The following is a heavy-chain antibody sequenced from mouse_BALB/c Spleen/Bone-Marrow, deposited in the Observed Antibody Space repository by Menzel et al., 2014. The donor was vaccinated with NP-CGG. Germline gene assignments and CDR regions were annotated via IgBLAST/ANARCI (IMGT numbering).Heavy chain of an antibody. V-gene: IGHV14-3*02. J-gene: IGHJ1*01. Sequence: EVQGVESGAELVKPGASVKLSCTASGFNIKDTYMHWVKQRPEQGLEWIGRIDPANGNTKYDPKFQGKATITADTSSNPAYLQLSSLTSEDTAVYYCARGYGSSYGTGYFDVWGAGTTVTVSS. CDR2: IDPANGNT. CDR1: GFNIKDTY. CDR3: ARGYGSSYGTGYFDV. D-gene: IGHD1-1*01.